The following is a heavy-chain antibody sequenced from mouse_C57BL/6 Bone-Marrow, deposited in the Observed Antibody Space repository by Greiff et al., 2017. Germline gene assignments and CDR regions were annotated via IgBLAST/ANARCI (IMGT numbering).Heavy chain of an antibody. J-gene: IGHJ2*01. D-gene: IGHD1-1*02. V-gene: IGHV1-61*01. Sequence: QVQLQQPGAELVRPGSSVKLSCKASGYTFTSYWMDWVKQRPGQGLEWIGNIYPSDSATHYNQKFKDKATLTVTKSSSTAYMPLSSLSSEDSAVYYSARETAVGDDWGQGTTLTVSS. CDR1: GYTFTSYW. CDR2: IYPSDSAT. CDR3: ARETAVGDD.